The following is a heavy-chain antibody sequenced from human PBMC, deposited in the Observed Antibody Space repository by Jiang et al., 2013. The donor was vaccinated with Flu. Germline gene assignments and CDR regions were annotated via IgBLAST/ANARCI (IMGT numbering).Heavy chain of an antibody. CDR3: ASIRYYYDSSGYPRNFDY. D-gene: IGHD3-22*01. V-gene: IGHV4-39*07. CDR2: IYYSGST. J-gene: IGHJ4*02. CDR1: GGSISSSSYY. Sequence: GLVKPSETLSLTCTVSGGSISSSSYYWGWIRQPPGKGLEWIGSIYYSGSTYYNPSLKSRVTISVDTSKNQFSLKLSSVTAADTAVYYCASIRYYYDSSGYPRNFDYWGQGTLVTVSS.